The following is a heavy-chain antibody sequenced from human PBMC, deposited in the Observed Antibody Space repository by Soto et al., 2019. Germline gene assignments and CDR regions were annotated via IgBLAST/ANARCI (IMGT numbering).Heavy chain of an antibody. Sequence: SETLSLTCTVSGGSVSSGSYYWSWIRQPPGKGLEWIGYIYYSGSTNCNPSLKSRVTISVDTSKNQFSLKLSSVTAADTAVYYCASALYCSGGSCSFDPWGQGTLVTVSS. J-gene: IGHJ5*02. CDR2: IYYSGST. CDR1: GGSVSSGSYY. V-gene: IGHV4-61*01. CDR3: ASALYCSGGSCSFDP. D-gene: IGHD2-15*01.